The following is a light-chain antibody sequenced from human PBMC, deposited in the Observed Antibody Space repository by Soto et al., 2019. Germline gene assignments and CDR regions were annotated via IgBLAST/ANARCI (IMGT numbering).Light chain of an antibody. J-gene: IGLJ3*02. CDR2: DNN. CDR1: SSNIISNF. CDR3: AAWDDSLSGPV. Sequence: QSVLTQPPSASETPGQRVTISCSGSSSNIISNFVYWYQQLPGTAPKLLIYDNNQRPSGVPDRFSGSKSGTSASLAISGLRSEDEADYYCAAWDDSLSGPVFGGGTQLTVL. V-gene: IGLV1-47*01.